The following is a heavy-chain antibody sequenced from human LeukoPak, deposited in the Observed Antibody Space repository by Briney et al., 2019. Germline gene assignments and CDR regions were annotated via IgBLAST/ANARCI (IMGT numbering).Heavy chain of an antibody. CDR2: INHRSST. J-gene: IGHJ4*02. CDR3: ARGQFWSGYSI. Sequence: SETLSLNCAVYGGSFSGYYWSWIRQPPGKGLEWIGEINHRSSTNYNPSLKSRVTMSVDTSKNQFSLNLSSVTAADTAVYYCARGQFWSGYSIWGQGTLVTVSS. V-gene: IGHV4-34*01. CDR1: GGSFSGYY. D-gene: IGHD3-3*02.